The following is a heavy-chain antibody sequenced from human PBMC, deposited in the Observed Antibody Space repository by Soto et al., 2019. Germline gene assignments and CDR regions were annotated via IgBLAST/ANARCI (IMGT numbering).Heavy chain of an antibody. CDR2: ISYDGSNK. D-gene: IGHD1-1*01. J-gene: IGHJ4*02. V-gene: IGHV3-30*04. CDR3: ARDSLEQKEFDY. CDR1: GFTFSSYA. Sequence: GGSLRLSCAASGFTFSSYAMHWVRQAPGKGLEWVAVISYDGSNKYYADSVKGRFTISRDNSKNTLYLQMNSLRAEDTAVYYCARDSLEQKEFDYWGQGTLVTVSS.